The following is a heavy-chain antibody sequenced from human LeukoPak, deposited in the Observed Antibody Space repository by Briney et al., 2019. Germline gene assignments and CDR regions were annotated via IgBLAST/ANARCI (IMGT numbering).Heavy chain of an antibody. CDR3: ARGGNNAFHI. CDR1: GDSVASNNAA. J-gene: IGHJ3*02. Sequence: SQTLSLTCALSGDSVASNNAAWDWVRQSPSRGLEWLGRTYYRSKWYNDNAVFVKGRIAINPDTSKNQFSLQLTSVTPEDTAVYYCARGGNNAFHIWGQGTMVTVSS. CDR2: TYYRSKWYN. V-gene: IGHV6-1*01.